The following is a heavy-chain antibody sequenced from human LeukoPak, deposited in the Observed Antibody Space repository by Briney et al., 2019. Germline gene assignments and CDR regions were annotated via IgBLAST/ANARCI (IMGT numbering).Heavy chain of an antibody. CDR2: IRSDGSNK. CDR1: GFTFGSYG. CDR3: ARVFMITFGGVVYYMDV. V-gene: IGHV3-30*02. D-gene: IGHD3-16*01. Sequence: GGSLRLSCAASGFTFGSYGMHWVRQAPGKGLEWVTFIRSDGSNKYYADSVKGRFTISRDNAKNSLYLQMNSLRAEDTAVYYCARVFMITFGGVVYYMDVWGKGTTVTISS. J-gene: IGHJ6*03.